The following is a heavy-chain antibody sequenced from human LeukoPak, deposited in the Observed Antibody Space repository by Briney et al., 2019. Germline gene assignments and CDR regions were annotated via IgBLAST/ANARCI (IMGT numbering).Heavy chain of an antibody. CDR1: GFTFSSYW. J-gene: IGHJ4*02. V-gene: IGHV3-7*01. Sequence: GGSLRLSCAAPGFTFSSYWMSWVRQAPGKGLEWVANIREDGNEKYYVDSVKGRFTISRDNAKNSLWLQMNSLRAEDTAVYYCATSSGWRFDYWGQGTLVAVSS. CDR2: IREDGNEK. D-gene: IGHD3-22*01. CDR3: ATSSGWRFDY.